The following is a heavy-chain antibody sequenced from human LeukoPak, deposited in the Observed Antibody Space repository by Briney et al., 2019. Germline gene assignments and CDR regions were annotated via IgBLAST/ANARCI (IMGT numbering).Heavy chain of an antibody. V-gene: IGHV3-11*01. CDR1: GFTFSDYY. Sequence: GGSLRLSCVTSGFTFSDYYMSWIRQAPGRGLEWISDISSSSATIYYADSVKGRFTISRDTSKNTLNLQMNSLTVEDTAVYFCASWPGSWYGEDSWGQGTLVTVSS. CDR2: ISSSSATI. J-gene: IGHJ4*02. CDR3: ASWPGSWYGEDS. D-gene: IGHD3-10*01.